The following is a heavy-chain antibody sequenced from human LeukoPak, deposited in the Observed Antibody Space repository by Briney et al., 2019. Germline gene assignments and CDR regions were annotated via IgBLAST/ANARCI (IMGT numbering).Heavy chain of an antibody. Sequence: GGSLRLSCAASGFTFSEYWMHWVRQTPGKGVVWISGIKNDGRSTTYADAVRGRFTISRDNSKNTLYLQVNSLRAEDTAVYYCARDPRDCSTTSCYIAAAGFDYWGQGTLVTVSS. CDR3: ARDPRDCSTTSCYIAAAGFDY. CDR1: GFTFSEYW. CDR2: IKNDGRST. D-gene: IGHD2-2*02. V-gene: IGHV3-74*03. J-gene: IGHJ4*02.